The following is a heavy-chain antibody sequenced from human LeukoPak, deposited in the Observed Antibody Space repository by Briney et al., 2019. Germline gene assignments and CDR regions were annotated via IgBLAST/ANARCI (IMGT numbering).Heavy chain of an antibody. D-gene: IGHD3-22*01. CDR2: INPNSGGT. J-gene: IGHJ4*02. V-gene: IGHV1-2*02. CDR1: GYTFTGYY. CDR3: ARDVPHYYDSSGWGYFDY. Sequence: ASVKVSCKASGYTFTGYYMHWVRQAPGQGLEWMGWINPNSGGTNYAQKFQGRVTMTRDTSISTAYMELSRLRSDDTAVYYCARDVPHYYDSSGWGYFDYWGQGTLVTVSS.